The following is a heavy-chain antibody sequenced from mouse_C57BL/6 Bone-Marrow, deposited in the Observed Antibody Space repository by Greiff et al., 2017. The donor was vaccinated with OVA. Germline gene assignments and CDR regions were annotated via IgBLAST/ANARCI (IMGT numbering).Heavy chain of an antibody. Sequence: LQESGAELVRPGASVTLSCKASGYTFTDYEMHWVKQTPVHGLEWIGAIDPETGGTAYNQKFKGKAILTADKSSSTAYMELRSLTSEDSAVYYCTRRGDYDEFAYWGQGTLVTVSA. J-gene: IGHJ3*01. CDR1: GYTFTDYE. CDR2: IDPETGGT. V-gene: IGHV1-15*01. D-gene: IGHD2-4*01. CDR3: TRRGDYDEFAY.